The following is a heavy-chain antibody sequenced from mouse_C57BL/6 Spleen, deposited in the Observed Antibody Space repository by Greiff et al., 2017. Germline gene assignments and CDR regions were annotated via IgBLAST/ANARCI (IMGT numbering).Heavy chain of an antibody. CDR2: IDPETGDT. Sequence: EVQLVESGAELVRPGASVKLSCTASGFNIKDDYMHWVKQRPEQGLEWIGWIDPETGDTEYASKFQGKATITADTSSNTAYLQLSSLTSEDTAVYYCTRGMTTRGFAYWGQGTLVTVSA. V-gene: IGHV14-4*01. J-gene: IGHJ3*01. CDR1: GFNIKDDY. CDR3: TRGMTTRGFAY.